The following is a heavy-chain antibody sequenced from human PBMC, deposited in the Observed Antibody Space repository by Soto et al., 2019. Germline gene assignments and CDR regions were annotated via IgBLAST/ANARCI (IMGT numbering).Heavy chain of an antibody. J-gene: IGHJ5*02. CDR2: ISAYNGNT. Sequence: ASVKVSCKASGYTFTSYGISWVRQAPGQGFEWMGWISAYNGNTNYAQKLQGRVTMTTDTSTSTAYMELRSLRSDDTAVYYCARGGEEVYGDYMYWFDPWGQGTLVTVSS. D-gene: IGHD4-17*01. CDR3: ARGGEEVYGDYMYWFDP. V-gene: IGHV1-18*01. CDR1: GYTFTSYG.